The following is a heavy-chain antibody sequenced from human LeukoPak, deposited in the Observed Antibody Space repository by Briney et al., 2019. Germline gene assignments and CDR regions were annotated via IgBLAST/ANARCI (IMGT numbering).Heavy chain of an antibody. D-gene: IGHD1-26*01. CDR2: IYYSGST. J-gene: IGHJ5*02. V-gene: IGHV4-59*01. CDR1: GGSISSYY. CDR3: ARDPVATNWFDP. Sequence: PSETLSLTCTVSGGSISSYYWSWIRQPPGKGLEWIGYIYYSGSTNYNPSLKSRATISVDTSKNQFSLKLSSVTAADTAVYYCARDPVATNWFDPRGQGPLVTVSS.